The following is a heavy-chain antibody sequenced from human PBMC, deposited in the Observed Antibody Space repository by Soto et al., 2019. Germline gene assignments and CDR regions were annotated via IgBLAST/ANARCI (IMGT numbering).Heavy chain of an antibody. D-gene: IGHD3-10*01. J-gene: IGHJ4*02. CDR3: AKPVYGSGSPDY. CDR2: INSDGSST. V-gene: IGHV3-74*01. CDR1: GFTFSSYW. Sequence: PGGSLRLSCAASGFTFSSYWMHWVRQAPGKGLVWVSRINSDGSSTSYADSVKGRFTISRDNSENTLYLQMNNLRAEDTAIYYCAKPVYGSGSPDYWGQGTLVTVSS.